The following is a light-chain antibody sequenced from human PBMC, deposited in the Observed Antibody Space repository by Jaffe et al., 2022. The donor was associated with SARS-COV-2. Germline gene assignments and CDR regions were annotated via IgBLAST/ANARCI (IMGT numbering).Light chain of an antibody. V-gene: IGKV1-16*02. J-gene: IGKJ4*01. CDR2: GAS. Sequence: DIQMTQSPSSLSASVGDTVTITCRASQGLSDHLAWFQQKPGKAPKPLIYGASTLQSGVSLKFSGSGSGSDFTLTISSLQPEDSATYYCQQYFAYPPTFGGGTKVEIK. CDR1: QGLSDH. CDR3: QQYFAYPPT.